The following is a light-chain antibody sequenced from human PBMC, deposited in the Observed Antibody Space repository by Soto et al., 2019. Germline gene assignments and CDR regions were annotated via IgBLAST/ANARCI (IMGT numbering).Light chain of an antibody. CDR3: QQYNSFSPWT. J-gene: IGKJ1*01. Sequence: DIPMTQSPSTLSASVGDRVTITCRASQSISYYLAWYQQKPGKAPNLLIYDASNLESGVPSRFSGSGSGTEFTLTINSLQSDDFATYFCQQYNSFSPWTFGQGTKVEIK. CDR2: DAS. V-gene: IGKV1-5*01. CDR1: QSISYY.